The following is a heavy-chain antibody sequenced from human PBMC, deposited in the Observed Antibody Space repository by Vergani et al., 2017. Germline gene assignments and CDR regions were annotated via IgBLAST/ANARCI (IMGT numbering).Heavy chain of an antibody. Sequence: QVQLQESGPGLVKPSQTLSLTCTVSGGSISSGGYYWSWIRQHPGKGLEWIGYIYYSGSTYYNPSLKSRVTISVDTAKNQFSLKLSSVTAADTAGYYCASSPLRFSDFDYWGQGTLVTVSS. CDR1: GGSISSGGYY. V-gene: IGHV4-31*03. D-gene: IGHD3-3*01. CDR2: IYYSGST. CDR3: ASSPLRFSDFDY. J-gene: IGHJ4*02.